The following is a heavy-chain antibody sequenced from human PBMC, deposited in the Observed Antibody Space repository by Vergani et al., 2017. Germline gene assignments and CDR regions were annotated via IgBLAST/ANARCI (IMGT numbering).Heavy chain of an antibody. J-gene: IGHJ4*02. D-gene: IGHD3-3*01. CDR1: GFTFSSYA. Sequence: VQLVESGGGVVQPGRSLRLSCAASGFTFSSYAMHWVRQAPGKGLEWVAVISYDGSNKYYADSVKGRFTISRDNSKNTLYLQMNSLRAEDTAVYYCARDDYDFWSGYYFDYWGQGTLVTVSS. CDR2: ISYDGSNK. V-gene: IGHV3-30*04. CDR3: ARDDYDFWSGYYFDY.